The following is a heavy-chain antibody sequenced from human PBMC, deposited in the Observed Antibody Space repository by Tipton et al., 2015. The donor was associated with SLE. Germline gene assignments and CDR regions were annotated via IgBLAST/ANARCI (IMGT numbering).Heavy chain of an antibody. D-gene: IGHD3-3*01. CDR2: ICYTGSLL. Sequence: LRLSCSASGFTFSNYEMNWVRQAPGQGLVWGSFICYTGSLLSYADSVKGRFPISRDNAKNSLYLQLKSRRVEDSAVYYCARDDTTDFCWRNAFYLWGQETVVTVTS. CDR3: ARDDTTDFCWRNAFYL. V-gene: IGHV3-48*03. CDR1: GFTFSNYE. J-gene: IGHJ3*01.